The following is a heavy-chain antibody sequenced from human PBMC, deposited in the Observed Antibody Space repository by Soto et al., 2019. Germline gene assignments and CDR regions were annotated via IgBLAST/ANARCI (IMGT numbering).Heavy chain of an antibody. J-gene: IGHJ4*02. V-gene: IGHV3-23*01. D-gene: IGHD2-15*01. CDR1: GFTFSSYA. CDR2: ISGSGGST. Sequence: EVQLLESGGGLVQPGGSLRLSCAASGFTFSSYAMSWVRQAPGKGLEWVSAISGSGGSTYYADSVKGRFTISRDKSKNTLYLQMNSLRAEDTDVYYCALGVAGTFDYWGQGTLVTVCS. CDR3: ALGVAGTFDY.